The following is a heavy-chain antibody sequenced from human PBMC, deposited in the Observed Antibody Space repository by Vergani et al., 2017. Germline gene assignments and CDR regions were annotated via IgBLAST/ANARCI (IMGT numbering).Heavy chain of an antibody. V-gene: IGHV4-39*01. Sequence: QLQLQESGPGLVKPSETLSLTCTVSGGSISSSSYYWGWIRQPPGKGLEWIGRIYYSGSTYYNPSLKSRVTISVDTSKNQFSLKLSSVTAADTAVYYCARRGGALRFLEWLPFDYWGQGTLVTVSS. CDR1: GGSISSSSYY. D-gene: IGHD3-3*01. CDR3: ARRGGALRFLEWLPFDY. J-gene: IGHJ4*02. CDR2: IYYSGST.